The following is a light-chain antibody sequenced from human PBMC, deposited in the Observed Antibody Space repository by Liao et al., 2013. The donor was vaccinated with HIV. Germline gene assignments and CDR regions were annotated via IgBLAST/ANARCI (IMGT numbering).Light chain of an antibody. Sequence: SYDLTQPPSVSVSPGQTATISCSGQNLGDKHASWYQQKPGQAPLLVMSFDTDRPSGIPGRFAGSNSGNTATLTISRVEAGDEATYFCQVCESGGGHCVFGSGTEVTV. V-gene: IGLV3-21*01. CDR3: QVCESGGGHCV. CDR2: FDT. CDR1: NLGDKH. J-gene: IGLJ1*01.